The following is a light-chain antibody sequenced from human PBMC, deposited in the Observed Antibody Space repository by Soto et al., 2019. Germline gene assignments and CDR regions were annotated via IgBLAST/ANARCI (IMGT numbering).Light chain of an antibody. J-gene: IGKJ1*01. CDR1: QNINRN. CDR2: GAS. Sequence: EIVMTQSPATRSVSPGERATLSCRASQNINRNLAWYQQKPGQAPRLLIYGASTRATGIPARFSGSGSGTEFTLTISSLQSKDLAVYYCQQYNNWPPWTFGQGTKVDIK. CDR3: QQYNNWPPWT. V-gene: IGKV3-15*01.